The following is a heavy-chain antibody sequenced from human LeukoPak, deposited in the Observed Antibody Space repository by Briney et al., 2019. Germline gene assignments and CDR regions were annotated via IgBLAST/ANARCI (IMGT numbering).Heavy chain of an antibody. CDR3: ARDSKSYDTSGYFYFYY. Sequence: SETLSLTCTVSGASTSSYYWNWIRQPPGKGLEWIGFIHHSGSINYNPSLKSRVTMSVDTSKNQFSLKLSSVTAADTAVYYCARDSKSYDTSGYFYFYYWGQGALVTVSS. CDR1: GASTSSYY. CDR2: IHHSGSI. J-gene: IGHJ4*02. V-gene: IGHV4-59*01. D-gene: IGHD3-22*01.